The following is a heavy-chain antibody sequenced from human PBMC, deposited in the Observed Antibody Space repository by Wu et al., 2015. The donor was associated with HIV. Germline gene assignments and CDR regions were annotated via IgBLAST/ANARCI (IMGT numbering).Heavy chain of an antibody. CDR1: GYTFTNYY. J-gene: IGHJ2*01. D-gene: IGHD5-18*01. CDR2: INPSGGAT. Sequence: QVQLVQSGAEVKKPGASVEVSCGASGYTFTNYYIHWLRQAPGQGLEWMAWINPSGGATIYAQKLQGRVTMTIGTSTSTAYMELRSLTSDDTAVYYCARAARTWIQLWDYWYFDLWGRGTLVTVSS. CDR3: ARAARTWIQLWDYWYFDL. V-gene: IGHV1-2*02.